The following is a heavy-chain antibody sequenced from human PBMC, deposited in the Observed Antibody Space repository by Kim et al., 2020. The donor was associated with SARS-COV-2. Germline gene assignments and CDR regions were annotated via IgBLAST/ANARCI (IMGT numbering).Heavy chain of an antibody. Sequence: SETLSLTCAVYGGSFSGYYWSWIRQPPGKGLEWIGEINHSGSTNYNPPLKSRVTISVDTSKNQFSLKLSSVTAADTAVYYCARGSGMVGYRHIDYWGQGALVTVSS. V-gene: IGHV4-34*01. CDR2: INHSGST. CDR3: ARGSGMVGYRHIDY. CDR1: GGSFSGYY. J-gene: IGHJ4*02. D-gene: IGHD3-3*01.